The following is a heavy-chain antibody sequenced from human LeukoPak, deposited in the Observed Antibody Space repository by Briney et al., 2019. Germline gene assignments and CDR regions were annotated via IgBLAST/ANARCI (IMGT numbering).Heavy chain of an antibody. CDR2: ISWNSGSI. CDR1: GFTFDDYA. CDR3: AKGDKAWWQLTGRFDAFDI. D-gene: IGHD2-15*01. V-gene: IGHV3-9*01. Sequence: GGSLRLSRAATGFTFDDYAMHWVRQAPGKGLEWVSGISWNSGSIGYADSVKGRFTVSRDNAKNSLYLQMNSLRAEDTALYYCAKGDKAWWQLTGRFDAFDIWGQGTMVTVSS. J-gene: IGHJ3*02.